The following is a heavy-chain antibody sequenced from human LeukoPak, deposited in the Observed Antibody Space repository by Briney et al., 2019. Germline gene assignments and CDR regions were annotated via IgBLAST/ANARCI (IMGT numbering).Heavy chain of an antibody. D-gene: IGHD1-26*01. Sequence: SVTVSFTSSGGTFTIYAISWVRQAPGQGLEWMGRIIPILGIANYAQKFQGRVTITADKSTSTAYKELSSMRSEDTAVYHCARKRRRSWTIQENYYYGMDAWGQRTTGTVSS. J-gene: IGHJ6*02. CDR3: ARKRRRSWTIQENYYYGMDA. V-gene: IGHV1-69*04. CDR1: GGTFTIYA. CDR2: IIPILGIA.